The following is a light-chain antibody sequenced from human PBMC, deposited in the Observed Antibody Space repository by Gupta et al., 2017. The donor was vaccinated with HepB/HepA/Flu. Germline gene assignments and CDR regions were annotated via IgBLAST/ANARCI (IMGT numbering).Light chain of an antibody. J-gene: IGKJ2*01. V-gene: IGKV1-5*03. CDR2: KAS. CDR1: QSISSW. Sequence: IQMTQSPSTLSASVGDRVTITCRASQSISSWLAWYQQKPGKAPNLLIYKASSLESGVPSRFSGSGSGTEFTLTISSLQPDDFATYYCQQYNSYSPAFGQGTKLEIK. CDR3: QQYNSYSPA.